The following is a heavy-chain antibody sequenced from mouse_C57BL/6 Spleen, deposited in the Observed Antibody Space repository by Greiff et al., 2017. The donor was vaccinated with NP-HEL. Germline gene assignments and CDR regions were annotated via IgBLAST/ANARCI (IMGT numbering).Heavy chain of an antibody. CDR1: GYTFTDYY. Sequence: VHLVESGAELVRPGASVKLSCKASGYTFTDYYINWVKQRPGQGLEWIARIYPGSGNTYYNEKFKGKATLTAEKSSSTAYMQLSSLTSEDSAVYFCARGGYDDYFDYWGQGTTLTVSS. V-gene: IGHV1-76*01. CDR3: ARGGYDDYFDY. J-gene: IGHJ2*01. D-gene: IGHD2-2*01. CDR2: IYPGSGNT.